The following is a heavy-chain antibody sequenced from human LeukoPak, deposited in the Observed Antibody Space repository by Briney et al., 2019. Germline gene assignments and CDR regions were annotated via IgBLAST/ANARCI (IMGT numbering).Heavy chain of an antibody. CDR3: ARGIAAAGTPFDY. CDR1: GGSFSGYY. J-gene: IGHJ4*02. V-gene: IGHV4-34*01. D-gene: IGHD6-13*01. Sequence: SETLSLTCAVYGGSFSGYYWSWIRQPPGKGLEWIGEINHSGSTNYNPSLKSRVTISVDTSKNQFSLKLSSVTAADTAVYYCARGIAAAGTPFDYWGQGTLVTVSS. CDR2: INHSGST.